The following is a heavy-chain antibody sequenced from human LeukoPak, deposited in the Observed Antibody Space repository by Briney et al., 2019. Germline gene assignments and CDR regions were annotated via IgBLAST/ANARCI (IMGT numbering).Heavy chain of an antibody. V-gene: IGHV3-66*02. CDR3: ARDMVRGVSFDY. CDR1: GFTVSSNY. Sequence: GGSLRLSCAASGFTVSSNYMSWVRQAPGKGLEWVSVIYSGGSTYYADSVKGRFTISRDNSKNTLYLQMNSLRAEDTAVYYCARDMVRGVSFDYWGQGTLVTVSP. J-gene: IGHJ4*02. CDR2: IYSGGST. D-gene: IGHD3-10*01.